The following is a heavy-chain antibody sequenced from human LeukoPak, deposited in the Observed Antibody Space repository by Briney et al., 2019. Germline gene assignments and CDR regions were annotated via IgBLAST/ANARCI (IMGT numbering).Heavy chain of an antibody. Sequence: SETLSLTCTVSGGSISSYYWSWIRQPPGKGLEWIGYIYYSGSTNYNPSLKSRVTISVDTSKNQFSLKLSSVTAADTAMYFCARRRVEMATITEDNWLDPWGQGTLVTVSS. D-gene: IGHD5-24*01. CDR1: GGSISSYY. V-gene: IGHV4-59*08. J-gene: IGHJ5*02. CDR3: ARRRVEMATITEDNWLDP. CDR2: IYYSGST.